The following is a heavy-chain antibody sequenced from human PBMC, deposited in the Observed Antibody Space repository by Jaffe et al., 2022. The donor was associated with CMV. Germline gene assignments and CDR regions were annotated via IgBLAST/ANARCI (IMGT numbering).Heavy chain of an antibody. CDR1: GFTFTNYA. D-gene: IGHD6-19*01. V-gene: IGHV3-23*04. CDR3: AKMGGWYEPIDY. CDR2: VSGSGGSS. J-gene: IGHJ4*02. Sequence: DVQLVESGGGLVQPGGSLRLSCAASGFTFTNYAMSWVRQGPGKGLEWVSAVSGSGGSSYSADSVKGRFTISKDISTNTLYLQMNSLRAEDTAVYYCAKMGGWYEPIDYWGQGIPVTVSS.